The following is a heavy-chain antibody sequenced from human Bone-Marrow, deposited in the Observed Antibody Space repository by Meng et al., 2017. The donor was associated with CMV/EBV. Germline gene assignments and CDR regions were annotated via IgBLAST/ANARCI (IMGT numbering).Heavy chain of an antibody. CDR3: AREVGVIVSYASDI. CDR1: GGSISSYY. D-gene: IGHD3-16*02. J-gene: IGHJ3*02. V-gene: IGHV4-59*01. Sequence: GSLRLSCTVSGGSISSYYWSWIRQPPGKGLEWIGYIYYSGSTNYNPSLKSRVTISVDTSKNQFSLKLSSVTAADTAVYYCAREVGVIVSYASDIWGQGTMVTVSS. CDR2: IYYSGST.